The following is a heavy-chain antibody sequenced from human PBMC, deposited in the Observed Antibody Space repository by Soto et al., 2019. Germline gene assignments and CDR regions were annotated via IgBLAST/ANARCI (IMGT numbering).Heavy chain of an antibody. CDR2: IIPIFGTA. CDR1: GGTFSSYA. CDR3: ASESTTVRPLGY. V-gene: IGHV1-69*06. D-gene: IGHD4-17*01. Sequence: SVKVSCKASGGTFSSYAISWVRQAPGQGLEWMGGIIPIFGTANYAQKFQGRVTITADKSTSTAYMELSSLRSEDTAVYYCASESTTVRPLGYRGWGPLVTVSS. J-gene: IGHJ4*02.